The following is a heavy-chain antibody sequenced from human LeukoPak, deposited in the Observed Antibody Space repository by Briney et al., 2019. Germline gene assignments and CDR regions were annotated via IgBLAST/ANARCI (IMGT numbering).Heavy chain of an antibody. CDR3: ARAGVVPAAIREGLDWYFDL. CDR1: GGTFSSYT. Sequence: ASVKVFCKASGGTFSSYTISWVRQAPGQGLEWMGRIIPILGIANYAQKFQGRVTITADKSTSTAYMELSSLRSEDTAVYYCARAGVVPAAIREGLDWYFDLWGRGTLVTVSS. CDR2: IIPILGIA. J-gene: IGHJ2*01. V-gene: IGHV1-69*02. D-gene: IGHD2-2*01.